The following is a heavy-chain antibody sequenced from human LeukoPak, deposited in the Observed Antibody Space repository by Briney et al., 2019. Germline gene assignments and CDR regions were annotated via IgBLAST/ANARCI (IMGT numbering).Heavy chain of an antibody. J-gene: IGHJ4*02. Sequence: PSETLSLTCTVSGGSISSSSYYWGWIRQPPGKGLEWIGSIYYSGSTYYNPSLKSRVTISVDTSKNQFSLKLSSVTAADTAVYYCAREAPGDYWGQGTLVTVSS. V-gene: IGHV4-39*07. CDR2: IYYSGST. CDR1: GGSISSSSYY. CDR3: AREAPGDY.